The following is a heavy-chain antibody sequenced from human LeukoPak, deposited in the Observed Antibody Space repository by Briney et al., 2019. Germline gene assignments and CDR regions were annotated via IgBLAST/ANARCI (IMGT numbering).Heavy chain of an antibody. D-gene: IGHD2-2*01. CDR3: ARHRGYCSSTSCYPYYFDY. J-gene: IGHJ4*02. V-gene: IGHV3-66*04. CDR2: IYSGGST. CDR1: GFTVSSNY. Sequence: GGSLRLSCATSGFTVSSNYMSWVRQAPGKGLEWVSVIYSGGSTYYADSAKGRLTISRDNSKNTLYLQMNSLRAEDTAVYYCARHRGYCSSTSCYPYYFDYWGQGTLVTVSS.